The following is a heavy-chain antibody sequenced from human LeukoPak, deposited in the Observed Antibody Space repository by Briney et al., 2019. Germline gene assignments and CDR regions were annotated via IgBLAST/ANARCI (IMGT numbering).Heavy chain of an antibody. CDR1: GFTFSDYG. Sequence: GGSLRLSCAASGFTFSDYGMHWVRQAPGKGLEWVAVIWYDGSNIYYADSVKGRFTISRGNSRNTLYLQMNSLRAKDTAVYYCVRELPPVVQYYFDHWGPGTLVTVSS. CDR2: IWYDGSNI. V-gene: IGHV3-33*01. D-gene: IGHD2-21*01. J-gene: IGHJ4*02. CDR3: VRELPPVVQYYFDH.